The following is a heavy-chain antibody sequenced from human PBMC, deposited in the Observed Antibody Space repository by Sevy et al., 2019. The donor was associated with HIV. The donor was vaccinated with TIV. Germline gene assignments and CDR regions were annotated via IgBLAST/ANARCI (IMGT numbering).Heavy chain of an antibody. D-gene: IGHD2-21*02. Sequence: GGSLRLSCADSGFTFIDYAMHWVRQAPGKGREWVAVISDDGSKTYYADSVNGRFTISRDNSKNTLYLQMNSLRADDTAVYYCARGRVTSHYFDYWGQGTLVTVSS. J-gene: IGHJ4*02. CDR1: GFTFIDYA. V-gene: IGHV3-30*04. CDR3: ARGRVTSHYFDY. CDR2: ISDDGSKT.